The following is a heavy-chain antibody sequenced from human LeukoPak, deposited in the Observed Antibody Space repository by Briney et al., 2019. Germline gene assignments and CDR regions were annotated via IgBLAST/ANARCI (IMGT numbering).Heavy chain of an antibody. CDR3: ARDSDSSEGY. V-gene: IGHV3-53*01. CDR1: GFTVSSNY. CDR2: IYSGGST. Sequence: QTGGSLRLSCAASGFTVSSNYMSWVRQAPGKGLEWVSVIYSGGSTYYADSAKGRFTISRDNSKNTLYLQMNSLRAEDTAVYYCARDSDSSEGYWGQGTLVTVSS. J-gene: IGHJ4*02. D-gene: IGHD6-25*01.